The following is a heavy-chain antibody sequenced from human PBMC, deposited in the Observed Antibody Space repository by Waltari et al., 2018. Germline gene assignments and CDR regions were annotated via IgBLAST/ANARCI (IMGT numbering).Heavy chain of an antibody. D-gene: IGHD6-25*01. V-gene: IGHV4-59*01. J-gene: IGHJ4*02. CDR1: GGSISSYY. Sequence: QVQLQESGPGLVKPSETLSLTCTVSGGSISSYYWSWIRQPPGKGLEWIGYIYYSGSTNYNPSLKSRITISADTANNQFSLRLNSVTAADTAVYYCARIPDVSGWPFDYWGQGTLVTVSS. CDR3: ARIPDVSGWPFDY. CDR2: IYYSGST.